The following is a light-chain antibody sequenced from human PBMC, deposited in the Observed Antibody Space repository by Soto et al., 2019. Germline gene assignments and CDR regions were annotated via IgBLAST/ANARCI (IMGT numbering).Light chain of an antibody. Sequence: DIQMTQSPSTLSASVGDRVTITCRASQSISTSLAWYQQKPGKAPNLLIYKASSLESGDPSRFSGSGSGTEFTLTISSLQPDDFATYYCQQYEGYPLPFGQGTRLEIK. CDR1: QSISTS. CDR2: KAS. J-gene: IGKJ5*01. CDR3: QQYEGYPLP. V-gene: IGKV1-5*03.